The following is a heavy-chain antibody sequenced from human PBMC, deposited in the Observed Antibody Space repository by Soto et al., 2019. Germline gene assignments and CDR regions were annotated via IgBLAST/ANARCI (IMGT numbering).Heavy chain of an antibody. CDR1: GGSISSYY. Sequence: SETLSLTCTVSGGSISSYYWSWIRQPPGKGLEWIGYIYYSGSTNYNPSLKSRVTISVDTSKNQFSLKLSSVTAADTAVYYCARSPYNPDWFDPWGQGTLVTVSS. CDR2: IYYSGST. J-gene: IGHJ5*02. V-gene: IGHV4-59*01. D-gene: IGHD1-20*01. CDR3: ARSPYNPDWFDP.